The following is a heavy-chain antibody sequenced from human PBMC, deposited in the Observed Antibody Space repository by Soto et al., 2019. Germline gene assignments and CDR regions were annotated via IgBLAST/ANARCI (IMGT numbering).Heavy chain of an antibody. D-gene: IGHD2-21*01. Sequence: SETLSLTCAVYGGSFSGYYWSWIRQPPGKGLEWIGEINHSGSTNYNPSLKSRVTISVDTSKNQFSLKLSSVTAADTAVYYCARGAVVDYWGQGTLVIVSS. V-gene: IGHV4-34*01. CDR2: INHSGST. J-gene: IGHJ4*02. CDR3: ARGAVVDY. CDR1: GGSFSGYY.